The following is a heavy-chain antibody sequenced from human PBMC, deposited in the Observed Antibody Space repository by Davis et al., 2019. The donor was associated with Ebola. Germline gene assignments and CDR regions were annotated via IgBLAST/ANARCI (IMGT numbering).Heavy chain of an antibody. J-gene: IGHJ6*04. CDR2: VWYDGSHK. CDR3: ARDRGGYYYGMDV. CDR1: GFTFSQYG. V-gene: IGHV3-33*07. D-gene: IGHD3-10*01. Sequence: GGSLRLSCAASGFTFSQYGMNWVRQTPGKGLEWVAVVWYDGSHKYYADSVKGRFTISKDNSENTLYLQMDSLRAEDTALYYCARDRGGYYYGMDVWGKGTTVTVSS.